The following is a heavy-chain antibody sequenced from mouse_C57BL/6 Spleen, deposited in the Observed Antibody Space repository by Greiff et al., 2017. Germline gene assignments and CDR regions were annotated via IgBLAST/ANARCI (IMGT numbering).Heavy chain of an antibody. CDR1: GYTFTSYT. D-gene: IGHD1-1*01. J-gene: IGHJ1*03. Sequence: QVQLQQSGAELARPGASVKMSCKASGYTFTSYTMHWVKQRPGQGLEWIGYINPSSGYTKYNQKFKDKATLTADKSSSTDYMQLSSLTSEDSAVYYCAFLYGSSYRYFDVWGTGTTVTVSS. CDR3: AFLYGSSYRYFDV. V-gene: IGHV1-4*01. CDR2: INPSSGYT.